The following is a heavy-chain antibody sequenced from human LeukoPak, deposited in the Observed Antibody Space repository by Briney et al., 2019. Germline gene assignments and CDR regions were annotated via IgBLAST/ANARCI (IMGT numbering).Heavy chain of an antibody. Sequence: GESQRLSCGASGLTVSSYRMSWVRQAPGKGLEWVSTIIGSAVNTYYADSVKGRFTISRDDSKNTVYLQMNSLRAEDTAVYSCAKYTSGTSYRGLDQWGQGTLVTVSS. D-gene: IGHD3-10*01. CDR3: AKYTSGTSYRGLDQ. V-gene: IGHV3-23*01. CDR2: IIGSAVNT. CDR1: GLTVSSYR. J-gene: IGHJ4*02.